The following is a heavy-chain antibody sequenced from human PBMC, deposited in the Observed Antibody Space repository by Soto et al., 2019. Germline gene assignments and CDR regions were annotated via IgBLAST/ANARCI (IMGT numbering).Heavy chain of an antibody. Sequence: QITLRETGPTLVNPTQTLTLTCTLSGFSLTTDGAGVGWIRQPPGKALEWLALIYWDDDKRYSPSLRSRLTITKDTSKNQVVLTMTNVDPVDTATYYCAHRPLDYNSYAPHFDYWGQGTLVTVSS. V-gene: IGHV2-5*02. CDR1: GFSLTTDGAG. CDR3: AHRPLDYNSYAPHFDY. J-gene: IGHJ4*02. CDR2: IYWDDDK. D-gene: IGHD4-4*01.